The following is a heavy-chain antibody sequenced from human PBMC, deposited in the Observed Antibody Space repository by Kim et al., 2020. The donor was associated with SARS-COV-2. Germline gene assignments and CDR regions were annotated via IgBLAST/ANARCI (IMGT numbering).Heavy chain of an antibody. CDR2: ISYDGRSQ. CDR3: AKDQVSSGWYKFSWFDP. CDR1: GFMFSTYG. D-gene: IGHD6-19*01. V-gene: IGHV3-30*02. J-gene: IGHJ5*02. Sequence: GGSLRLSCAASGFMFSTYGMDWVRQAPGKGLERVAFISYDGRSQEYADSVKGRFIISRDNSKNTLYLQMNSLRAEDTAVYYCAKDQVSSGWYKFSWFDPWGEGPLVTVSS.